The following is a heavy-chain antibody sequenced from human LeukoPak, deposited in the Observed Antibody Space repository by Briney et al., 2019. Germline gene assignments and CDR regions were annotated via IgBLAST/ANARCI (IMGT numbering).Heavy chain of an antibody. J-gene: IGHJ5*02. D-gene: IGHD6-6*01. V-gene: IGHV4-61*01. CDR3: ARGSSPNWFDP. CDR2: IYYSGST. Sequence: SQTLSLTCTVSGGSLSSGSYYWSWTRQPPGTGLEWIGYIYYSGSTNYNPSLKSRVTISVDTSKNQFSRKLSSVTAADTAVYYCARGSSPNWFDPWGQGTLVTVSS. CDR1: GGSLSSGSYY.